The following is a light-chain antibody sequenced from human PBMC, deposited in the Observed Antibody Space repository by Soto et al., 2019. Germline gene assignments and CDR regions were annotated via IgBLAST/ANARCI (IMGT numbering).Light chain of an antibody. CDR2: DAS. CDR3: QQRSNWPPYT. Sequence: EIVLTQSPATLSLSPGERATLSCRASQSVSSYLAWYQQKHGQAPRLLIYDASNRATGIPARFSGSGSGTDFTLTISSLEPEDFAFYYGQQRSNWPPYTFGQGTKLEIK. CDR1: QSVSSY. J-gene: IGKJ2*01. V-gene: IGKV3-11*01.